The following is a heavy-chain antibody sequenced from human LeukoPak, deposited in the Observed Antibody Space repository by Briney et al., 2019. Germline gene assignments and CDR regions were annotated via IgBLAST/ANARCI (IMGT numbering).Heavy chain of an antibody. Sequence: GGSLRLSCAASGFTFNTAWMNWVRQAPGKGLEWVGRIKSKTDGGTTDYAAPVKGRFTISRDDSENTLYLQMNSLKTEDTAVYYCTTGWFSETYKRYFDYWGQGTLVTVSS. CDR2: IKSKTDGGTT. J-gene: IGHJ4*02. D-gene: IGHD1-26*01. CDR3: TTGWFSETYKRYFDY. CDR1: GFTFNTAW. V-gene: IGHV3-15*01.